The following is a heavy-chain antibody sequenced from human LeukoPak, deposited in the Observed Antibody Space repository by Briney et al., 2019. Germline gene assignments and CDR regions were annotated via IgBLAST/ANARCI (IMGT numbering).Heavy chain of an antibody. CDR3: ARGDSSGWAL. J-gene: IGHJ4*02. CDR2: ISPDGSTI. V-gene: IGHV3-7*01. CDR1: GFTFSSPW. D-gene: IGHD6-19*01. Sequence: GGSLRLSCIASGFTFSSPWMSWVRQAPGKGLEWVANISPDGSTIYYVDSVKGRFTISRDNAQNSLYLQMNSLRAEDTAVYYCARGDSSGWALGGQGTLVTVSS.